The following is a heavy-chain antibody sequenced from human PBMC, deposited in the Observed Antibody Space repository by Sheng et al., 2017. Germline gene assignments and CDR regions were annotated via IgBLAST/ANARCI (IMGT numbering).Heavy chain of an antibody. D-gene: IGHD2-2*01. J-gene: IGHJ6*02. V-gene: IGHV1-69*01. CDR3: ARPRAPNDIVVVPAAGRYGMDV. CDR1: GGTFSSYA. Sequence: QVQLVQSGAEVKKPGSSVKVSCKASGGTFSSYAISWVRQAPGQGLEWMGGIIPIFGTANYAQKFQGRVTITADESTSTAYMELSSLRSEDTAVYYCARPRAPNDIVVVPAAGRYGMDVWGQGTTVTVSS. CDR2: IIPIFGTA.